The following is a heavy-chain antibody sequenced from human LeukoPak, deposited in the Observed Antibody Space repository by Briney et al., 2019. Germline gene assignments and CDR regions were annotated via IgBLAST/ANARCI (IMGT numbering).Heavy chain of an antibody. CDR1: GYTFIVYN. Sequence: ASVKVSCKASGYTFIVYNIHWVRQAPGQGLEWMGWMNPNSGDTNNAQKFQGRITMTRDTSISTAYMELSSLRFDDTAVYYCARGFGSSWFDPWGQGTLVTVSS. CDR3: ARGFGSSWFDP. D-gene: IGHD2-2*01. V-gene: IGHV1-2*02. CDR2: MNPNSGDT. J-gene: IGHJ5*02.